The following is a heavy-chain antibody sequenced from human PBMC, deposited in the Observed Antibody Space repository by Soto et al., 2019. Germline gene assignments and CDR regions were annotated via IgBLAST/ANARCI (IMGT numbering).Heavy chain of an antibody. J-gene: IGHJ5*02. CDR1: GGTFSSYA. D-gene: IGHD5-12*01. CDR2: IIPIFGTA. CDR3: ARGSGYDYSNWFDP. Sequence: QVQLVQSGAEVKNPGSSVNVSCKASGGTFSSYAISWVRQAPGQGLKWLGGIIPIFGTANYAQKFQGRVTITADESTSTAYMELSSLRSEDTAVYYCARGSGYDYSNWFDPWGQGTLVTVSS. V-gene: IGHV1-69*12.